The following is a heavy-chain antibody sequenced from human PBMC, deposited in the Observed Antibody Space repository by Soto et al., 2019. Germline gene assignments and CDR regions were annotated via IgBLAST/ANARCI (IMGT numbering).Heavy chain of an antibody. CDR3: ARCSGSVDILTGYFDY. CDR2: IYHSGSS. J-gene: IGHJ4*02. CDR1: SGSISSSNW. Sequence: QVQLQESGPGLVKPSGTLSLTCAVSSGSISSSNWWSWVRQPPGTGLEWIGEIYHSGSSNYNPSLKSRGTISVDKSKNQFSLKLSSVTAADPAGDYCARCSGSVDILTGYFDYWGQGTLVTVSS. D-gene: IGHD3-9*01. V-gene: IGHV4-4*02.